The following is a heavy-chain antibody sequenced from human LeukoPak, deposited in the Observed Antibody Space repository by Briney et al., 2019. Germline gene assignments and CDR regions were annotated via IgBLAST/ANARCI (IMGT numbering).Heavy chain of an antibody. J-gene: IGHJ4*02. Sequence: GGSLRLSCAASGFTFSSYSMNWVRQAPGKGLEWVSSISSSSSYIYYADSVRGRFTISRDNSKNTLYLQMNSLRAEDTAVYYCAKDRAQRGNYYDTSGLRFDYWGQGTLVTVSS. CDR1: GFTFSSYS. D-gene: IGHD3-22*01. CDR2: ISSSSSYI. CDR3: AKDRAQRGNYYDTSGLRFDY. V-gene: IGHV3-21*04.